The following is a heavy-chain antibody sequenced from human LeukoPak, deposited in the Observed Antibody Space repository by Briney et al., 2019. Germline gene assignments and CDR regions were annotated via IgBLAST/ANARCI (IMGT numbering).Heavy chain of an antibody. D-gene: IGHD3-3*01. Sequence: SETLSLTCTVSGGSISSSSYYWGWIRQPPGKGLEWIGSIYYSGSTYYNPSLKSRVTISVDTSKNQFSLKLSSVTAADTAVYYCARDIRFPYYYYYMDVWGKGTTVTVSS. CDR2: IYYSGST. CDR1: GGSISSSSYY. V-gene: IGHV4-39*07. J-gene: IGHJ6*03. CDR3: ARDIRFPYYYYYMDV.